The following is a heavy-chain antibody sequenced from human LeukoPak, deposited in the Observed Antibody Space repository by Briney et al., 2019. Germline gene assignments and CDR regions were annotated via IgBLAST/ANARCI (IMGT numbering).Heavy chain of an antibody. D-gene: IGHD5-24*01. V-gene: IGHV3-21*01. CDR3: ARVERWLQRAYYYGMDV. Sequence: PGGSLRLSCAASGFTFSSYSMNWVRQAPGKGLEWVSSISSSSSYIYYADSVKGRFTISRDNAKNSLYLQMNSLRAEDTAVYYCARVERWLQRAYYYGMDVWGQGTTVTVSS. CDR1: GFTFSSYS. J-gene: IGHJ6*02. CDR2: ISSSSSYI.